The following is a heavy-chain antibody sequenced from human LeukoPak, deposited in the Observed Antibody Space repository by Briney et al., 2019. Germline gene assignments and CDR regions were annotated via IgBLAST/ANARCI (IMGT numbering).Heavy chain of an antibody. J-gene: IGHJ4*02. CDR3: AKDNRWHYTSGPNPDSLH. D-gene: IGHD6-19*01. CDR2: ISWNSGSI. CDR1: GFIFNNYA. V-gene: IGHV3-9*01. Sequence: GGSLRLSCAGSGFIFNNYAMHWVRQPPGKGLEWVSGISWNSGSIDYADSVKGRFTISRDNAKNSLYLQMNSLRVEDTAFYYCAKDNRWHYTSGPNPDSLHWGQGALVTVSS.